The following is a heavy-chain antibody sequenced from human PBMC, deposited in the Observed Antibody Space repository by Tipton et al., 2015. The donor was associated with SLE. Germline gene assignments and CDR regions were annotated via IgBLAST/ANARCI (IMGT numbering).Heavy chain of an antibody. Sequence: TLSLTCTVSGGTISSHYWSWIRQPPGKGLEWIGDIYYSGSTKYNPSLKSRVTISVDTSKNQFSLKLSSVTAADTAVYYCARGVYYGSGSYYQCDYWGQGTLVTVSS. V-gene: IGHV4-59*11. CDR3: ARGVYYGSGSYYQCDY. D-gene: IGHD3-10*01. CDR2: IYYSGST. J-gene: IGHJ4*02. CDR1: GGTISSHY.